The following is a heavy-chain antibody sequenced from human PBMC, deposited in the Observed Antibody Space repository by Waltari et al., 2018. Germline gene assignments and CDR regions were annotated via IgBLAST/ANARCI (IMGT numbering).Heavy chain of an antibody. J-gene: IGHJ4*02. CDR1: GFTFSSYW. D-gene: IGHD5-12*01. CDR3: ARDSGYSGYNSYSFDY. Sequence: EVQLVESGGGLVQPGGSLRLSCAASGFTFSSYWMTWVSQAPGKVLEWVAKIKQDGSVKYYVDSVRGRFTISRDNAKNSLYLQMNILRAEDTAVYYCARDSGYSGYNSYSFDYWGQGTLVTVSS. CDR2: IKQDGSVK. V-gene: IGHV3-7*01.